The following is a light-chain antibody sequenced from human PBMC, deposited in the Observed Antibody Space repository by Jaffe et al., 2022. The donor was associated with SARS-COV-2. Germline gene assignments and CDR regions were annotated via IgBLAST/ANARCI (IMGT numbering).Light chain of an antibody. Sequence: QSALTQPASVSGSPGQSITISCTGSSSDVGGHNFVSWYQQHPGQAPRLIIYDVINRPSGVSNRFSGSKSGNTASLTISGLLAEDEADYFCSSYTNTIPVVFGGGTRVTVL. J-gene: IGLJ2*01. CDR3: SSYTNTIPVV. V-gene: IGLV2-14*03. CDR1: SSDVGGHNF. CDR2: DVI.